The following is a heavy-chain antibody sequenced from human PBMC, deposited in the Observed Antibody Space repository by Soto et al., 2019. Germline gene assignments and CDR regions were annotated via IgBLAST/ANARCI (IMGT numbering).Heavy chain of an antibody. CDR2: MYSTGTP. Sequence: QVQLQESGPGLVEPSQTLSLNCTVSGGSLGSGFSYWSWVRHHPGKGLEWIASMYSTGTPYSTPSHSCRLATSVDTSKSHFSLTLMSVTGGDRAVYYCTSGLDRDELGHWGRGTLVTVSS. CDR1: GGSLGSGFSY. D-gene: IGHD2-2*03. J-gene: IGHJ4*01. CDR3: TSGLDRDELGH. V-gene: IGHV4-31*03.